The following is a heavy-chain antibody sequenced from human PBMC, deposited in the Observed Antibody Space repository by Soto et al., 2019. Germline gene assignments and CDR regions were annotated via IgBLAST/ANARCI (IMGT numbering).Heavy chain of an antibody. CDR2: TYSGGDT. CDR1: GVTVGNNY. J-gene: IGHJ4*02. D-gene: IGHD2-15*01. Sequence: EVRLVESGGGLVQPGGSLRLSCAASGVTVGNNYLSWVRQAPGKGLEWVSVTYSGGDTRYADSVKGRFTMSSDSTKNTLYLQMDSLRTEDTAVYFCARNVPVAALGYWGQGSLVTVPS. V-gene: IGHV3-66*01. CDR3: ARNVPVAALGY.